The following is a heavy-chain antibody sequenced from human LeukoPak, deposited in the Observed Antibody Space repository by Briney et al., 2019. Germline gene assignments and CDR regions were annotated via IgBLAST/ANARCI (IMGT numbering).Heavy chain of an antibody. V-gene: IGHV4-39*01. CDR1: GGSISSSSHY. CDR2: IYYSGTT. CDR3: VRWQSGSMFHPP. Sequence: PSETLSLTCTVSGGSISSSSHYWGWIRQPPGKGLEWIGGIYYSGTTAYNPSLKSRVTISVDTSKNQFSLKLSSVTAADTAVYYCVRWQSGSMFHPPWGQGTLVTVSS. D-gene: IGHD3-10*02. J-gene: IGHJ5*02.